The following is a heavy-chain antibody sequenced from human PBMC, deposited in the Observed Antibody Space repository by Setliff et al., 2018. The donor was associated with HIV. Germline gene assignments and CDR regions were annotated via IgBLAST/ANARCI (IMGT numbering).Heavy chain of an antibody. V-gene: IGHV4-61*02. D-gene: IGHD3-10*01. Sequence: SETLSLTCTVSGGSFSSGSYYWSWIRQSAGKGLEWIGRIYTSGSTNYNPSLKSRVTISVDTSKNQFSPKLSSVTAADTAVYYCAREGGKLWFGELLYAFDIWGQGTMVTVSS. CDR1: GGSFSSGSYY. CDR2: IYTSGST. J-gene: IGHJ3*02. CDR3: AREGGKLWFGELLYAFDI.